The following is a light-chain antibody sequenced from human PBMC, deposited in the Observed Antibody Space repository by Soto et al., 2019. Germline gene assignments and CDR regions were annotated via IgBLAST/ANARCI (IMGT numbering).Light chain of an antibody. J-gene: IGKJ2*01. CDR1: QSVASSY. CDR2: ATS. CDR3: QQYVSSSYT. Sequence: EIMLTQSPGTLSLSPGERATLSCRASQSVASSYLGWYQQKPGQAPRLLIYATSSRATGIPDRFGGSGSGTDFTLTISRLEPEDFAVYYCQQYVSSSYTFGQGTKLEIK. V-gene: IGKV3-20*01.